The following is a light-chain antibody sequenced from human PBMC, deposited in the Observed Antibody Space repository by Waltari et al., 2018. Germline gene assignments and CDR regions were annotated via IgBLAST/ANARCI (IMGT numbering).Light chain of an antibody. CDR1: RSDVGGYNY. V-gene: IGLV2-14*03. Sequence: QSALTQPASVSGSPGQSIILSCNGPRSDVGGYNYVSWSQKHPGKAPKRLIYDVSNRPSGVSNRFSASKSGNTASLIISGLQAEDEADYYCSSYTSSTTLLLIFGGGTKLTVL. CDR3: SSYTSSTTLLLI. CDR2: DVS. J-gene: IGLJ2*01.